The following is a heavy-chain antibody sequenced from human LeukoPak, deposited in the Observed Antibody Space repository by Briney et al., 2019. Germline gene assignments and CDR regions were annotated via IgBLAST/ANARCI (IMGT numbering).Heavy chain of an antibody. V-gene: IGHV1-69*06. D-gene: IGHD3-10*01. J-gene: IGHJ4*02. CDR1: GGTFSSYA. Sequence: ASVKVSCKASGGTFSSYAISWVRQAPGQGLEWMGGIIPIFGTANYAQKFQGRVTITADKSTSTAYMELSSLRSEDTAVYYCASFYGSGSYPPDYWGQGTLVTVSS. CDR2: IIPIFGTA. CDR3: ASFYGSGSYPPDY.